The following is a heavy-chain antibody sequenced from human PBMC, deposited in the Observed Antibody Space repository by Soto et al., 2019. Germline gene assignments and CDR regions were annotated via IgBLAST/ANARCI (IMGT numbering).Heavy chain of an antibody. CDR3: AREKSLVFGMAHPYWYFDL. CDR2: TYYSGRP. J-gene: IGHJ2*01. Sequence: SHNLCLTYAVSGGSINKGGYYWSWIRQPPGKGLYGLGETYYSGRPYVNRSFKRRLYMSLYTSKNQFSLKLTSVTAADTAVYYFAREKSLVFGMAHPYWYFDLSGRGTVVTVSS. CDR1: GGSINKGGYY. V-gene: IGHV4-30-4*01. D-gene: IGHD3-3*01.